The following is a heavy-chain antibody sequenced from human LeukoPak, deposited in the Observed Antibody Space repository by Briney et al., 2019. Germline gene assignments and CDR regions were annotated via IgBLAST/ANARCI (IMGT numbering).Heavy chain of an antibody. Sequence: SVKVSCKASGGTFSSYAISWVRQAPGQGLEWMGRIIPILGIANYAQKFQGRVTITADKSTSTAYMELNSLRSEDTAVYYCAREVYFTMVRGPFDYWGQGTLVTASS. CDR2: IIPILGIA. J-gene: IGHJ4*02. D-gene: IGHD3-10*01. CDR3: AREVYFTMVRGPFDY. CDR1: GGTFSSYA. V-gene: IGHV1-69*04.